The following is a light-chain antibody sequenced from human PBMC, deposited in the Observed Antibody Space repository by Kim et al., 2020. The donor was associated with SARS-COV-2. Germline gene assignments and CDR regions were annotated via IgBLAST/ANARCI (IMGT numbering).Light chain of an antibody. CDR1: QSLLHSNGYNY. CDR2: LGS. J-gene: IGKJ1*01. Sequence: EPASISCRSSQSLLHSNGYNYLDWYLQKPGQSPQLLIYLGSNRASGVPDRFSGSGSGTDFTLKISKVEAEDVGVYYCMQGLQTWTFGQGTKVDIK. CDR3: MQGLQTWT. V-gene: IGKV2-28*01.